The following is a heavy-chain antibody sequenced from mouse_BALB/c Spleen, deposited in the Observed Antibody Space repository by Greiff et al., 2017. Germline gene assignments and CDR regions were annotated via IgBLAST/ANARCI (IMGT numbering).Heavy chain of an antibody. D-gene: IGHD1-2*01. CDR2: ISSGGSYT. V-gene: IGHV5-6*01. Sequence: EVQVVESGGDLVKPGGSLKLSCAASGFTFSSYGMSWVRQTPDKRLEWVATISSGGSYTYYPDSVKGRFTISRDNAKNTLYLQMSSLKSEDTAMYYCARLTTATTFDYWGQGTTLTVSS. J-gene: IGHJ2*01. CDR3: ARLTTATTFDY. CDR1: GFTFSSYG.